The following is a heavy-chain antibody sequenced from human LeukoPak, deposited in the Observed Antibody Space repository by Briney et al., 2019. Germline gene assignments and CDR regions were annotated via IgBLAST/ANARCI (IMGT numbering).Heavy chain of an antibody. J-gene: IGHJ4*02. V-gene: IGHV3-74*03. CDR1: GFTFSGDR. D-gene: IGHD6-13*01. Sequence: GGSLRLSCIASGFTFSGDRMHWVRQVSGKGLVWVSRIETDGTGAVYADAVEGRFTISRDNAKNTLYLQMNSLRAEDTAVYYCVRPRGIAAAGTFGAFDYWGQGILVTVSS. CDR2: IETDGTGA. CDR3: VRPRGIAAAGTFGAFDY.